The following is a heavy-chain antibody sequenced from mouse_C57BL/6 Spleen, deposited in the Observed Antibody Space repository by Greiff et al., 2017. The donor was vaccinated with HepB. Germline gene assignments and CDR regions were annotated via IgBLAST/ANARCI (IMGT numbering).Heavy chain of an antibody. J-gene: IGHJ4*01. CDR3: ARHEEEGYSNFFMDY. Sequence: QVHVKQSGAELVKPGASVKLSCKASGYTFTEYTIHWVKQRSGQGLEWIGWFYPGSGSIKYNEKFKDKATLTADKSSSTVYMELSRLTSEDSAVYFCARHEEEGYSNFFMDYWGQGTSVTVSS. D-gene: IGHD2-5*01. V-gene: IGHV1-62-2*01. CDR2: FYPGSGSI. CDR1: GYTFTEYT.